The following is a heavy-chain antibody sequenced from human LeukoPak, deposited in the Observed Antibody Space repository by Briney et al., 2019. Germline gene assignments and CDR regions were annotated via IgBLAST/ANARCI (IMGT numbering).Heavy chain of an antibody. CDR1: GYTFTSYG. CDR3: ARATFDRGYSYGTDY. CDR2: ISAYNGNT. J-gene: IGHJ4*02. Sequence: ASVKVSCKASGYTFTSYGISGVRQAPGQGLEWMGWISAYNGNTNYAQKLQGRVTMTADTSTSTAYMELRSLRSDDTAVYYCARATFDRGYSYGTDYWGQGTLVTVSS. V-gene: IGHV1-18*01. D-gene: IGHD5-18*01.